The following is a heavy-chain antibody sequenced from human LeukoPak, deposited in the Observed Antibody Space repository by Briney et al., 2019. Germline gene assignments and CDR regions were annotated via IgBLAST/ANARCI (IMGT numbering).Heavy chain of an antibody. Sequence: SETLSLTCTVSGGSISSSSYYWGWIRQPPGKGLEWIGSIYYSGSTYYNPSLKSRVTISVDTSKNQFSLKLSSVTAADTAVYYCASTPNHYDSRFDPWGQGTLVTVSS. CDR3: ASTPNHYDSRFDP. V-gene: IGHV4-39*07. CDR1: GGSISSSSYY. D-gene: IGHD3-22*01. CDR2: IYYSGST. J-gene: IGHJ5*02.